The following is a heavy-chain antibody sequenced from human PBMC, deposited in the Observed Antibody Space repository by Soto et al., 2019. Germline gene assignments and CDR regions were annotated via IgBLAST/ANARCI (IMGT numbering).Heavy chain of an antibody. CDR3: SRYPGSPPHNDAFDV. CDR2: ISYDGYNK. V-gene: IGHV3-30-3*01. Sequence: QVQLVESGGGVVQPGTSLRLSCAASGFTFRNYAIHWVRQAPGKGLEWMAGISYDGYNKYYTDSLQGRFTISRDHSMNTLYFQFTSLRADDTAVYYCSRYPGSPPHNDAFDVWGQGILVTVFS. CDR1: GFTFRNYA. J-gene: IGHJ3*01.